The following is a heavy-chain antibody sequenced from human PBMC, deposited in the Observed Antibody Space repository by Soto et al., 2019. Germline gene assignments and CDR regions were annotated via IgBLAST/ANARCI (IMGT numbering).Heavy chain of an antibody. CDR1: GGSFSGYY. V-gene: IGHV4-34*01. Sequence: SETLSLTCAVYGGSFSGYYWSWIRQPPGKGLEWIGEINHSGSTSYNPSLKSRVTISVDTSKNQFSLKLSSVTAADTAVYYCARVSRELRNYYYYGMDVWGQGTTVTVSS. D-gene: IGHD1-7*01. CDR3: ARVSRELRNYYYYGMDV. CDR2: INHSGST. J-gene: IGHJ6*02.